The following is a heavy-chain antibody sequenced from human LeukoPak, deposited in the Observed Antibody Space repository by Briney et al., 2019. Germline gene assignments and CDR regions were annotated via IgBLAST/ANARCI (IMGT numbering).Heavy chain of an antibody. CDR1: GGPISSYY. Sequence: KPSETLSLTCTVSGGPISSYYWSWIRQPPGKGLEWIGYIYYSGSTNYNPSLKSRVTISVDTSKNQFSLKLSSVTAADTAVYYCARETDILTGLNYFDYWGQGTLVTVSS. J-gene: IGHJ4*02. V-gene: IGHV4-59*01. CDR2: IYYSGST. CDR3: ARETDILTGLNYFDY. D-gene: IGHD3-9*01.